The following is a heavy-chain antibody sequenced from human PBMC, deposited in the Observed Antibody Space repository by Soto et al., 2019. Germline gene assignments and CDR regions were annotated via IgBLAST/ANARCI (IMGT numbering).Heavy chain of an antibody. CDR3: TRGGPVGRFDY. CDR1: GGSISSYY. CDR2: IYYSGST. Sequence: XETLSLTGTVSGGSISSYYWSWIRQPPGKGLEWIGYIYYSGSTNYNPSLKSRVTISLDTSKNQFSLKLSSVIAGDTAVYYCTRGGPVGRFDYWGQGTVVTVSS. D-gene: IGHD1-26*01. V-gene: IGHV4-59*01. J-gene: IGHJ4*02.